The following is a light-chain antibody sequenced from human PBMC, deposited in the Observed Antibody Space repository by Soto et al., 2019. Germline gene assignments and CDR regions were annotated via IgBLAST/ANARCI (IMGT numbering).Light chain of an antibody. CDR3: CSYAGSYTLI. CDR2: DVS. V-gene: IGLV2-11*01. Sequence: QSALTQPRSVSGSPGQSVTISCTGTSSDVGGYKYVSWYQQHPGKAPKLMIYDVSKRPSGVPDRFSGSKSGNTASLTISGLQAEDGADYYCCSYAGSYTLIFGGGTKLTVL. CDR1: SSDVGGYKY. J-gene: IGLJ2*01.